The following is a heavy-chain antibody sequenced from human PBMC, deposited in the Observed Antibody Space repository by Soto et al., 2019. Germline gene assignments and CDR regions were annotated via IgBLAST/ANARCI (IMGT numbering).Heavy chain of an antibody. D-gene: IGHD3-3*01. CDR2: IYYSGST. J-gene: IGHJ5*02. V-gene: IGHV4-39*01. CDR1: GGSISSSSYY. CDR3: ARHRAPLLRFLEGFCLDP. Sequence: QLQLQESGPGLVKPSATLSLTCTVSGGSISSSSYYWGWIRQPPGKGLEWIGSIYYSGSTYYNPSLKSRVTISVDTSKNQFSLKLSSVTAEDTAVYYCARHRAPLLRFLEGFCLDPWGQGTLVTVSS.